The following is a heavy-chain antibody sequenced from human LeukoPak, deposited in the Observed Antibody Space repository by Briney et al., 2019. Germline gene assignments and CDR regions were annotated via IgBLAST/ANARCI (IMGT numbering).Heavy chain of an antibody. CDR1: GVSISSYY. Sequence: SETLSLTCTVSGVSISSYYWSWIRQPPGKGMECNGYIHYSGSTNHNPSLKSRVTISVDMSRNQFSLKLSSVTAADTAVYYCAIHFDYDSGGDAFDIWGQGTMVTVSS. V-gene: IGHV4-59*08. D-gene: IGHD3-10*01. CDR3: AIHFDYDSGGDAFDI. J-gene: IGHJ3*02. CDR2: IHYSGST.